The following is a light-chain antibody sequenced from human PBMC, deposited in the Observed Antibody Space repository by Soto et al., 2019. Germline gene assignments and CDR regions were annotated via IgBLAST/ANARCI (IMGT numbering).Light chain of an antibody. J-gene: IGKJ1*01. CDR2: DVS. V-gene: IGKV3-20*01. Sequence: LCTRSPSGLSLSXPEXATPXCRASQSLSGRYLSWYQQKLGQAPRLLIYDVSSRASGIPDRFSGSGSGTDFTLSISRLEPEDFAVYYCQQYGSSPTFGQGTKVDIK. CDR1: QSLSGRY. CDR3: QQYGSSPT.